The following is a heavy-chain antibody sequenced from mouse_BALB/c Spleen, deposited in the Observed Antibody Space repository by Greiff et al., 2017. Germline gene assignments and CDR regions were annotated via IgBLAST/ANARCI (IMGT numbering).Heavy chain of an antibody. J-gene: IGHJ1*01. CDR2: INPSNGGT. CDR3: TRRLEVRRDWYFDV. D-gene: IGHD2-14*01. V-gene: IGHV1S81*02. CDR1: GYTFTSYY. Sequence: QVQLKQPGAELVKPGASVKLSCKASGYTFTSYYMYWVKQRPGQGLEWIGGINPSNGGTNFNEKFKSKATLTVDKSSSTAYMQLSSLTSEDSAVYYCTRRLEVRRDWYFDVWGAGTTVTVSS.